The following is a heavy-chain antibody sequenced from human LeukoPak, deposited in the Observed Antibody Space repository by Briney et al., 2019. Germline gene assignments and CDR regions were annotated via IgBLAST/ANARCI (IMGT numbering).Heavy chain of an antibody. Sequence: ASVKVSCKASGYTFTNYGISWVRQAPGQGLEWMGWISGYNGHTNYAQKLQGRVTMTRDMSTSTVYMELSSLRSEDTAVYYCASGGSITMGWFDPWGQGTLVTVSS. D-gene: IGHD3-10*01. CDR1: GYTFTNYG. V-gene: IGHV1-18*01. CDR3: ASGGSITMGWFDP. CDR2: ISGYNGHT. J-gene: IGHJ5*02.